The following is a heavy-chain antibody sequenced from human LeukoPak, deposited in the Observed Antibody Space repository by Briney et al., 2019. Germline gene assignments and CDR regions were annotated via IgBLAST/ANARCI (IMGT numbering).Heavy chain of an antibody. CDR2: IKQDGSAK. J-gene: IGHJ4*02. Sequence: GGSLRLSCAASGFTFSTYWMTWVRQAPGKALEWVANIKQDGSAKYYVDSLRGRFSISRDNVKNSLFLQMNSLSAEDTAVYYCARCPYDSTGYYSVPSHLDYWGQGTLVTVSS. V-gene: IGHV3-7*01. CDR3: ARCPYDSTGYYSVPSHLDY. CDR1: GFTFSTYW. D-gene: IGHD3-22*01.